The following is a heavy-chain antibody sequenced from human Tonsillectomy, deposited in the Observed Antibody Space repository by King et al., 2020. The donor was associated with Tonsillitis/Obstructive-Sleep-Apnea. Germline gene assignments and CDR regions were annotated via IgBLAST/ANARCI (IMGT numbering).Heavy chain of an antibody. V-gene: IGHV3-74*01. CDR3: ARAYYYGSGSYYSVSYYYMDV. CDR2: INSDGSST. D-gene: IGHD3-10*01. J-gene: IGHJ6*03. CDR1: GFTFSSYW. Sequence: VQLVESGGGLVQPGGSLRLSCAASGFTFSSYWMHWVRQAPGKGLVWVSRINSDGSSTSYADSVKGRFTISRDNAKNTLYLQMNSLRAEDTAVYYCARAYYYGSGSYYSVSYYYMDVWGKGTTVTVSS.